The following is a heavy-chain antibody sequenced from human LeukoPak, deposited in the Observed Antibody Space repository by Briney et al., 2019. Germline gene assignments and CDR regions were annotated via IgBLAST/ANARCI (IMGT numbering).Heavy chain of an antibody. D-gene: IGHD6-13*01. J-gene: IGHJ4*02. CDR1: GFTFDDYA. CDR3: ARSDSSSWYAVRFDY. Sequence: GGSLRLSCAASGFTFDDYAMHWVRQAPGKGLEWVSGISWNSGSICYADSVKGRFTISRDNAKNSLYLQMNSLRAEDTALYYCARSDSSSWYAVRFDYWGEGTLVTVSS. CDR2: ISWNSGSI. V-gene: IGHV3-9*01.